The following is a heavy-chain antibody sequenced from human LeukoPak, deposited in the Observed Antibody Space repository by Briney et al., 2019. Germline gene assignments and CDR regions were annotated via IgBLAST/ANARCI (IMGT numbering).Heavy chain of an antibody. CDR3: ARLAYCGGDCYSFGY. D-gene: IGHD2-21*02. Sequence: GESLKIPCKGSGYSFTSYWIGWVRQMPGKGLEWMGIIYPGDSDTRYSPSFQGQVTISADKSISTAYLQWSSLKASDTAMYYCARLAYCGGDCYSFGYWGQGTLVTVSS. J-gene: IGHJ4*02. V-gene: IGHV5-51*01. CDR2: IYPGDSDT. CDR1: GYSFTSYW.